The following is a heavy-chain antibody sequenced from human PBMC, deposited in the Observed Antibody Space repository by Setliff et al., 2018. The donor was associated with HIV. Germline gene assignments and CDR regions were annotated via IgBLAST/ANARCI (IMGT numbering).Heavy chain of an antibody. D-gene: IGHD3-16*01. CDR2: INTQTGSP. J-gene: IGHJ5*02. CDR1: GYSFINYA. CDR3: ARALYSEYGGDLNWLDP. V-gene: IGHV7-4-1*02. Sequence: GASVKVSCKASGYSFINYAMNWVRQAPGQGLEWMGWINTQTGSPTYAQAFTGRFVFSVDTSVTTAYLQISGLKADDTAVYYCARALYSEYGGDLNWLDPWGQGTLVTVSS.